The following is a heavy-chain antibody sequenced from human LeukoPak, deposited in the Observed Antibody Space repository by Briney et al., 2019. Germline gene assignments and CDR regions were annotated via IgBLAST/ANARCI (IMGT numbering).Heavy chain of an antibody. Sequence: GGSLRLSCAASRFTFSSFSMTWVRQAPGKGLEWVSSIIVSGATYYADSVKGRFTISRDSFRGMLFLQMDSLRVEDTAVYFCAKGSVGNADFASWGQGALVTVSS. D-gene: IGHD6-25*01. CDR2: IIVSGAT. CDR1: RFTFSSFS. CDR3: AKGSVGNADFAS. V-gene: IGHV3-23*01. J-gene: IGHJ4*02.